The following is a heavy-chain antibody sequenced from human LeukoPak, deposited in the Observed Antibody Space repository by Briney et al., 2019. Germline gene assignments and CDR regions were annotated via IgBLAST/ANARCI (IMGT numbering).Heavy chain of an antibody. D-gene: IGHD2-15*01. J-gene: IGHJ4*02. Sequence: SETLSLTCTVSGGSISSGGYYWSWIRQHPGKGLEWIGYIYYSGSTNYNPSLKSRVTISVDTSKNQFSLKLSSVTAADTAVYYCARASCSGGSCYTELFDYWGQGTLVTVSS. CDR1: GGSISSGGYY. CDR3: ARASCSGGSCYTELFDY. CDR2: IYYSGST. V-gene: IGHV4-61*08.